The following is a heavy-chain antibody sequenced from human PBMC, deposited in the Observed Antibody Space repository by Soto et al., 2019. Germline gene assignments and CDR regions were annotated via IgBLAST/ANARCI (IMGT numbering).Heavy chain of an antibody. CDR3: ARDGPREYSYRWFAP. V-gene: IGHV1-69*13. J-gene: IGHJ5*02. CDR2: IIPIFGTA. D-gene: IGHD5-18*01. CDR1: GGTFSSYA. Sequence: SVKVSCKASGGTFSSYAISWVRQAPGQGLEWMGGIIPIFGTANYAQKFQGRVTITADESTSTAYMELSSLRSEDTAVYYCARDGPREYSYRWFAPGGQGPLVPVSS.